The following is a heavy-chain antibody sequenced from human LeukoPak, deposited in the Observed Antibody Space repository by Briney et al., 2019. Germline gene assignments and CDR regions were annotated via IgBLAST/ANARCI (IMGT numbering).Heavy chain of an antibody. CDR2: ISGSGGST. J-gene: IGHJ4*02. Sequence: QPGGSLRLSCAASGFTFSSYGMSWVRQAPGKGLEWVSAISGSGGSTYYADSVKGRFTVSRDNSKNTLYLQMNSLRAEDTAVYYCAKDAAQRFGELLFPYFDYWGQGTLVTVSS. CDR3: AKDAAQRFGELLFPYFDY. V-gene: IGHV3-23*01. D-gene: IGHD3-10*01. CDR1: GFTFSSYG.